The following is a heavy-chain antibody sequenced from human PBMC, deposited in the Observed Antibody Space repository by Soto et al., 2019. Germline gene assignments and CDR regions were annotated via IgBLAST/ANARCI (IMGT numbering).Heavy chain of an antibody. CDR3: AKSRNPGRGIAVAGTVWFDP. CDR1: GFTFSSYA. J-gene: IGHJ5*02. D-gene: IGHD6-19*01. V-gene: IGHV3-23*01. CDR2: ISGSGGST. Sequence: GGSLRLSCAASGFTFSSYAMSWVRQAPGKGLEWVSAISGSGGSTYYADSVKGRFTISRDNSKNTLYLQRNGLGAEDTAVYYCAKSRNPGRGIAVAGTVWFDPWGQGTPVTVS.